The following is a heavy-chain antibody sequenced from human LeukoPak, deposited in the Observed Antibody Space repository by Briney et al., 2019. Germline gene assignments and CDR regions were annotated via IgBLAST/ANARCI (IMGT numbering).Heavy chain of an antibody. CDR3: ARVVTTSED. J-gene: IGHJ4*02. Sequence: PGRSLRLSCAASGFTFDDYAMHWVRQAPGKGLEWVSGISWNSGSIGYADSVKGRFTISRDNAKNSLYLQMNSLRAEDMALYYCARVVTTSEDWGQGTLVTVSS. V-gene: IGHV3-9*03. CDR1: GFTFDDYA. D-gene: IGHD1-14*01. CDR2: ISWNSGSI.